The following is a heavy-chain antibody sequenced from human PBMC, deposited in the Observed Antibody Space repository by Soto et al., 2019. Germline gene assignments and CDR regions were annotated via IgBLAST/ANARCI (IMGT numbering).Heavy chain of an antibody. CDR2: IIPIFGTA. D-gene: IGHD1-26*01. CDR1: GGTFSSYS. J-gene: IGHJ4*02. V-gene: IGHV1-69*01. CDR3: ARDGGRHSGGIDY. Sequence: QVQLVQSGAEVKKPGPSVKVSCKASGGTFSSYSINWVRQAPGRGLEWMGEIIPIFGTANYAQKFQGRVTSTADESTSTAYLELSSLRSEDTAVYYCARDGGRHSGGIDYWGQGNLVTVSS.